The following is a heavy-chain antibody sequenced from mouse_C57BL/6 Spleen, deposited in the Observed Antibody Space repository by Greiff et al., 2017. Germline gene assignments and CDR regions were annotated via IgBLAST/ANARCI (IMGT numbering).Heavy chain of an antibody. CDR2: IDPSDSYT. Sequence: QVQLQQPGAELVRPGTSVKLSCKASGYTFTSYWMHWVKQRPGQGLEWIGVIDPSDSYTNYNQKFKGKATLTVDTSSSTAYMQLSSLTSEDSAVYYCARGGTGPSYYFDYWGQGTTLTVSS. J-gene: IGHJ2*01. D-gene: IGHD4-1*01. V-gene: IGHV1-59*01. CDR3: ARGGTGPSYYFDY. CDR1: GYTFTSYW.